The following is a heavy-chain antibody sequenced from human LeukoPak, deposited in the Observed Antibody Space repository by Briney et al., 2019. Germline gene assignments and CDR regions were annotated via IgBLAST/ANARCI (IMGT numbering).Heavy chain of an antibody. J-gene: IGHJ4*02. CDR2: IYHSRST. Sequence: SETLWPTCTVSGYPISSDYYSSCLRQPPGKGLEGIRSIYHSRSTSYNPSLKSRVTISVDKSKNQLSLQLSTLRAGHTVLYCCASRRSWGQGTLVTVSS. CDR3: ASRRS. V-gene: IGHV4-38-2*02. CDR1: GYPISSDYY. D-gene: IGHD6-6*01.